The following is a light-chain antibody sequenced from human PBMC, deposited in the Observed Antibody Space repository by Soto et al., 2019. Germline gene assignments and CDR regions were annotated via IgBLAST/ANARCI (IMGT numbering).Light chain of an antibody. CDR3: QQRSNWPPWT. J-gene: IGKJ1*01. CDR2: DAS. CDR1: QSVSSY. V-gene: IGKV3-11*01. Sequence: EIVLTQSPATLYLSPGERATLSCRASQSVSSYLAWYQQKPGQAPRLLIYDASNRATGTPARFSGSGSGTDFTLTISSLEPEDFAVYYCQQRSNWPPWTFGQGTKVDIK.